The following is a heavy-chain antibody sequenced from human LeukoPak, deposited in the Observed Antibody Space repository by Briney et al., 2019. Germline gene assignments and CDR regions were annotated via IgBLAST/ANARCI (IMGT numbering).Heavy chain of an antibody. J-gene: IGHJ4*02. D-gene: IGHD3-10*01. Sequence: SETLSLTCAVYGGSFSGYCWSWIRQPPGKGLEWIGEINQSGSTNYNPSLKSRVTISVDTSKNQFSLKLSSVTAADTAVYYCARGFPGYYGSGSYHPFDYWGQGTLVTVSS. CDR3: ARGFPGYYGSGSYHPFDY. CDR1: GGSFSGYC. V-gene: IGHV4-34*01. CDR2: INQSGST.